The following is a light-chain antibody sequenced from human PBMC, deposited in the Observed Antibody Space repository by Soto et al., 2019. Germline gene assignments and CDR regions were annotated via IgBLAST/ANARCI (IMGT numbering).Light chain of an antibody. J-gene: IGKJ3*01. CDR2: GAS. Sequence: DIQMTQSPSTLSASVGDRVTITCRASQRSSTWLAWYQQHPGEAPKLLIYGASYLESGVPSRFSGSGSGTEFTLTIDSLQPGDFAVYYCHQYNSYSPFTFGPGTRVDIK. CDR1: QRSSTW. CDR3: HQYNSYSPFT. V-gene: IGKV1-5*01.